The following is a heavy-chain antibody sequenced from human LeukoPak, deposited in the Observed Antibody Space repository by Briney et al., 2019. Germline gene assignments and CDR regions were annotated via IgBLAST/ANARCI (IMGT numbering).Heavy chain of an antibody. Sequence: GGSLRLSCVASGFTFSSYAMSWVRQAPGKGLEWVAVISYDGSNKYYADSVKGRFTISRDNSKNTLYLQMNSLRAEDTAVYYCAREGVGGTFDPWGQGTLVTVSS. CDR1: GFTFSSYA. CDR3: AREGVGGTFDP. CDR2: ISYDGSNK. V-gene: IGHV3-30-3*01. J-gene: IGHJ5*02.